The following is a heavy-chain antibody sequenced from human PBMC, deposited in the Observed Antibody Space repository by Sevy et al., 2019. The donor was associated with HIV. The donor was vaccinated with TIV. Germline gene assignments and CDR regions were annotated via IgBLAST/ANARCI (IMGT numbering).Heavy chain of an antibody. Sequence: GGSLRLSCAVSGFSFDSYGMTWVRQAPGKGLEWVGRIKSKTDGGTTDYAAPVKGRFTISRDDSKNTLYLQMNSLKTEVTAVYYCTTDLYQLLTDYWGQGTLVTVSS. CDR3: TTDLYQLLTDY. CDR2: IKSKTDGGTT. V-gene: IGHV3-15*01. CDR1: GFSFDSYG. D-gene: IGHD2-2*01. J-gene: IGHJ4*02.